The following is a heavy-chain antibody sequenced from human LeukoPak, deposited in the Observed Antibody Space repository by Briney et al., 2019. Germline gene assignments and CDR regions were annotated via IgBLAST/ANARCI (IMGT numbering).Heavy chain of an antibody. Sequence: PGGLLRLSCAASGFMFSDYGMHWVRQAPGKGLEWVAVIWYDGSKTYYVDSVKGRFSISRDNSKNTLYLQMSSLKVEDTAIYYCARDPATVTSCFDCWGQGTLVTVSS. V-gene: IGHV3-33*01. J-gene: IGHJ4*02. D-gene: IGHD4-17*01. CDR2: IWYDGSKT. CDR1: GFMFSDYG. CDR3: ARDPATVTSCFDC.